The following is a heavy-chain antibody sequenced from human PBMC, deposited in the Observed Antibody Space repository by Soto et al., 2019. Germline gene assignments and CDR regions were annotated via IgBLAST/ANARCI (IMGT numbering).Heavy chain of an antibody. Sequence: PGGSLRLSCAASGFTFSSYGMHWVRQAPGKGLEWVAVISYDGSNKYYADSVKGRFTISRDNSKNTLYLQMNSLRAEDTAVYYCAKDPFSTWGQGTLVTVSS. D-gene: IGHD6-13*01. CDR2: ISYDGSNK. CDR1: GFTFSSYG. CDR3: AKDPFST. V-gene: IGHV3-30*18. J-gene: IGHJ5*02.